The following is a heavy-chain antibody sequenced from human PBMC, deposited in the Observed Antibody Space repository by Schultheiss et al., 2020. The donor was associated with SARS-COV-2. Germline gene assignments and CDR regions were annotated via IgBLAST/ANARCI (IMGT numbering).Heavy chain of an antibody. V-gene: IGHV4-38-2*01. Sequence: SQTLSLTCAVSGYSIISGHYWGWIRQPPGKGLEWIGSIYHSGSVYYNPSLKSRVTISVDTSKNQFSLKLISVTAADTAVYYCARGLGYCSGGSCYPTYYYGMDVWGQGTTVTVSS. J-gene: IGHJ6*02. CDR3: ARGLGYCSGGSCYPTYYYGMDV. D-gene: IGHD2-15*01. CDR1: GYSIISGHY. CDR2: IYHSGSV.